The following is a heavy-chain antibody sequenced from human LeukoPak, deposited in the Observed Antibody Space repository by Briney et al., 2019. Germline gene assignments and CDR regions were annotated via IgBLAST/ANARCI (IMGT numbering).Heavy chain of an antibody. CDR1: GFTFSSYW. CDR3: ARESSGWNENY. CDR2: IKQDGGEK. Sequence: PGGSLRLSCAVSGFTFSSYWMNWVRQAPGKGLEWVASIKQDGGEKYYVDSVKGRFTVSRDNAKNSLYLQMNSLRAEDTAVYYCARESSGWNENYWGQGTLVTVSS. V-gene: IGHV3-7*01. J-gene: IGHJ4*02. D-gene: IGHD6-19*01.